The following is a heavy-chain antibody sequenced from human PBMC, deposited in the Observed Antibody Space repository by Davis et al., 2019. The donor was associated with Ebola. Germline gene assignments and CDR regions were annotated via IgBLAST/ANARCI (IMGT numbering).Heavy chain of an antibody. J-gene: IGHJ6*02. V-gene: IGHV4-31*03. CDR2: IYYSGST. CDR1: GGSISSGGYY. CDR3: ARHTSIRASYYGMDV. Sequence: SETLSLTCTVSGGSISSGGYYWSWIRQHPGKGLEWIGYIYYSGSTYYNPSLKSRVTISVDTSKNQFSLKLSSVTAADTAVYYCARHTSIRASYYGMDVWGQGTTVTVSS.